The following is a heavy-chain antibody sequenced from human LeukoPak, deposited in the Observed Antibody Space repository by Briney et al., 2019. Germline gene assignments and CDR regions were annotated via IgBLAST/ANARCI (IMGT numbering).Heavy chain of an antibody. D-gene: IGHD3-22*01. V-gene: IGHV4-38-2*02. CDR1: GYSISSGYY. Sequence: RSSETLSLTCTVSGYSISSGYYWGWIRQPPGKGLEWIGSTYHSGSTYYNPSLKSRVTISVDTSKNQFSLKLSSVTAADTAVYYCARVGKEYYYDSSGYYYGYYYYMDVWGKGTTVTVSS. CDR2: TYHSGST. J-gene: IGHJ6*03. CDR3: ARVGKEYYYDSSGYYYGYYYYMDV.